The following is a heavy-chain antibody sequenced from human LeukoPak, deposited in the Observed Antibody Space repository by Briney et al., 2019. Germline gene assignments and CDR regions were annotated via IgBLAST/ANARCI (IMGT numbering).Heavy chain of an antibody. CDR3: AKVLAVTSYGAKSVFDH. D-gene: IGHD4-23*01. Sequence: GGSLGLSCAASGFTFSNYGMHWVRQAPGKGLEWVAFIWYDGSNKYYADSVKGRFTISRDNSKNTVYLQMNSLRAEDTAVYYCAKVLAVTSYGAKSVFDHWGQGTLVTVSS. V-gene: IGHV3-30*02. J-gene: IGHJ4*02. CDR2: IWYDGSNK. CDR1: GFTFSNYG.